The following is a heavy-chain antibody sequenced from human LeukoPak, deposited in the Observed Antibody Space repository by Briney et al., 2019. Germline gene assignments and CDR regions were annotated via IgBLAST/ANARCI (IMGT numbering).Heavy chain of an antibody. V-gene: IGHV3-21*01. CDR3: ARDKSDGGYFDY. J-gene: IGHJ4*02. CDR2: ISSSSAYI. CDR1: GFTFSIYS. D-gene: IGHD3-10*01. Sequence: GGSLRLSCEASGFTFSIYSMNWVRPAPGKGLEWVSSISSSSAYIYYADSVKGRFTISRDNAKNSLYLQMNSLRAEDTAVYYCARDKSDGGYFDYWGQGTLVTVSS.